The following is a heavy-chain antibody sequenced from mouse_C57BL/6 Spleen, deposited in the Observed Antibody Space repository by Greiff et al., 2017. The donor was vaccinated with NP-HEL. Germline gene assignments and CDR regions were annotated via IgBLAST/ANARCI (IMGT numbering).Heavy chain of an antibody. J-gene: IGHJ1*03. Sequence: EVKLVESGGGLVKPGGSLKLSCAASGFTFSSYTMSWVRQTPEKRLEWVATISGGGGNTYYPDSVKGRFTISRDNAKNTLYLQMSSLRSEDTALYYCARQGDYYGSSLVFDVWGTGTTVTVSS. CDR1: GFTFSSYT. D-gene: IGHD1-1*01. V-gene: IGHV5-9*01. CDR3: ARQGDYYGSSLVFDV. CDR2: ISGGGGNT.